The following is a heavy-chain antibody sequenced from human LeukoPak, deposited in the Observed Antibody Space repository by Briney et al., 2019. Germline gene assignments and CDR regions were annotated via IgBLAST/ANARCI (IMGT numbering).Heavy chain of an antibody. CDR3: AIPGGSSRDFDY. D-gene: IGHD6-13*01. V-gene: IGHV1-24*01. J-gene: IGHJ4*02. CDR2: FDPEDGET. CDR1: GYTLTELS. Sequence: ASVKVSCKVSGYTLTELSMHWVRQAPGKGLEWMGGFDPEDGETIYAQKFQGRVTMTEDTPTDTAYMELSSLRSEDTAVYYCAIPGGSSRDFDYWGQGTLVTVSS.